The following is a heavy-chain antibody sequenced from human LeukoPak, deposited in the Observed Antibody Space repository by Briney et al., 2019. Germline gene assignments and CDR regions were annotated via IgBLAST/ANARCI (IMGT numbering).Heavy chain of an antibody. CDR3: ARGAQLTDY. V-gene: IGHV3-64*01. CDR2: IGPDGGTT. D-gene: IGHD6-13*01. CDR1: GFTFYTYG. Sequence: PGGSLRLSCAASGFTFYTYGMHWVRQAPGKGLEYVSGIGPDGGTTYYANSVKGRFTISRDNSKYMLYLQMGSLTADDMAVYYRARGAQLTDYWGQGTLVTVSS. J-gene: IGHJ4*02.